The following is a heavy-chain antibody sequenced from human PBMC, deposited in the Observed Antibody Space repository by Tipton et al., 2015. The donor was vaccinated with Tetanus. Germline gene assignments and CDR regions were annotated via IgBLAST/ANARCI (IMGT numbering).Heavy chain of an antibody. Sequence: QLVQSGAEVKKPGESLKISCQGSGYSFNIYWIAWVRQMPGKGLEWMGIIYPGDSDTRYSPSFQGQVTISADKSISTAYLQWSSLQASDTAMYYCARRLGPYTGDQIWHFDLWGHGTLVTVSS. D-gene: IGHD7-27*01. CDR3: ARRLGPYTGDQIWHFDL. CDR2: IYPGDSDT. V-gene: IGHV5-51*01. J-gene: IGHJ2*01. CDR1: GYSFNIYW.